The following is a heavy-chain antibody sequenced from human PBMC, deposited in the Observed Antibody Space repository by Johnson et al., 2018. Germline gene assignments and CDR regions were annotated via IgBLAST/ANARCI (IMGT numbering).Heavy chain of an antibody. CDR1: GGTFSSYA. D-gene: IGHD2-15*01. CDR2: IIPIFGTA. J-gene: IGHJ3*02. V-gene: IGHV1-69*05. Sequence: TGAEVKKPGSSVKVSCKASGGTFSSYAISWVRQAPGQGLEWMGGIIPIFGTANYAQKFQGRVTMTRNTSISTAYMELSSLRSEDTAVYYCARGRGCSGGSCYGFAFDIWGQGTMVTVSS. CDR3: ARGRGCSGGSCYGFAFDI.